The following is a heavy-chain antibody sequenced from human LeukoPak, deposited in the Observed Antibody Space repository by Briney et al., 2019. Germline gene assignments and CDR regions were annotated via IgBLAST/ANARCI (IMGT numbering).Heavy chain of an antibody. V-gene: IGHV4-59*01. CDR3: ARTVAATAGYWFDP. D-gene: IGHD2-15*01. CDR1: GGSISSYY. Sequence: SETLSLTCTVSGGSISSYYWSWIRQPPGKGLEWIGYIYYSGSTNYNPSLKSRVTISVDTSKSQFSLKLSSVTAADTAVYYCARTVAATAGYWFDPWGQGTLVTVSP. J-gene: IGHJ5*02. CDR2: IYYSGST.